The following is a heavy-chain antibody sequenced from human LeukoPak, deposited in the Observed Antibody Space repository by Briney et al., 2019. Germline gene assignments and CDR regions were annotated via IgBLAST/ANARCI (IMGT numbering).Heavy chain of an antibody. CDR3: AKLTSAIAAARNWFDP. J-gene: IGHJ5*02. Sequence: GGSLRLSCAASGFTFSSYGMHWVRQAPGKGLEWVAFIRYDGSNKYYADSVKGRFTISRDNSKNTLYLQMNSLRAEDTAVYYCAKLTSAIAAARNWFDPWGQGTLVTVSS. CDR1: GFTFSSYG. CDR2: IRYDGSNK. V-gene: IGHV3-30*02. D-gene: IGHD6-13*01.